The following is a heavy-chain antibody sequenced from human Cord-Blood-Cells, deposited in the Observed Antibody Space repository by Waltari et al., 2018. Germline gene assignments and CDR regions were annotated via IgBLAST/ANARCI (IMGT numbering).Heavy chain of an antibody. CDR3: AKGGPTTVTPFDY. V-gene: IGHV3-23*01. J-gene: IGHJ4*02. Sequence: EGQRLESGGGLVQPGGSLRLSCAASGFTFSSYAMSWVRQAPGKGLGWVSAISGSGGSTYYADSVKGRFTISRDNSKNTLYLQMNSLRAEDTAVYYCAKGGPTTVTPFDYWGQGTLVTVSS. D-gene: IGHD4-17*01. CDR2: ISGSGGST. CDR1: GFTFSSYA.